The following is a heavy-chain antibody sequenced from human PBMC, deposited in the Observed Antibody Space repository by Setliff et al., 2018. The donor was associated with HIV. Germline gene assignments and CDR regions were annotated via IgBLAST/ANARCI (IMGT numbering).Heavy chain of an antibody. CDR1: GASFSAYY. V-gene: IGHV4-34*01. D-gene: IGHD3-10*01. CDR3: ARHQEDHYYGSGSYYKPFDY. Sequence: SETLSLTCAVYGASFSAYYWSWIRQPPGKGLEWIGEINYSGSTYYNPSLKSRVTISVDTSKNQFSLKLSSVTAADTAVYYCARHQEDHYYGSGSYYKPFDYWGQGTLVTVSS. CDR2: INYSGST. J-gene: IGHJ4*02.